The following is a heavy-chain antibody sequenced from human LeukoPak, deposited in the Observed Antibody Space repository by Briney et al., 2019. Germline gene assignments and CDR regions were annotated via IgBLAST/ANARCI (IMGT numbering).Heavy chain of an antibody. CDR3: ARGGSGYCSSTSCSTSDYYYYMDV. J-gene: IGHJ6*03. D-gene: IGHD2-2*01. CDR1: GGTFSSYA. Sequence: ASLKLSCKASGGTFSSYAISWVRQAPGQGLEWMGGIIPIFGTANYAQKFQGRVTITTDESTSTAYMELSSLRSEDAAVYYCARGGSGYCSSTSCSTSDYYYYMDVWGKGTTVTVSS. V-gene: IGHV1-69*05. CDR2: IIPIFGTA.